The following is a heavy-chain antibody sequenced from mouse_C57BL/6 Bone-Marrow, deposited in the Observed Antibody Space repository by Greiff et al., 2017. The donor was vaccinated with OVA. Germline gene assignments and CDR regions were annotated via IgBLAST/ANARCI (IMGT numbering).Heavy chain of an antibody. D-gene: IGHD2-1*01. CDR1: GFNIKDDY. CDR2: IDPENGDT. J-gene: IGHJ2*01. CDR3: TSYGNFDY. Sequence: VRLKPSGAELVRPGASVKLSCTASGFNIKDDYMHWVKQRPEQGLEWIGWIDPENGDTEYASKFQGKATITADTSSNTAYLQLSSLTSEDTAVYYCTSYGNFDYWGQGTTLTVSS. V-gene: IGHV14-4*01.